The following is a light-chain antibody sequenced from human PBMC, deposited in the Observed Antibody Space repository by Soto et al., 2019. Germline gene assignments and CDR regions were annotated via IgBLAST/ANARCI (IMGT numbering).Light chain of an antibody. CDR3: SSYAGSNNLV. CDR2: EVS. V-gene: IGLV2-8*01. Sequence: QSVLTQPPSASGSPGQSVTIPCTGTSSDVGGYNSVSWYQQHPGKVPKLMIYEVSKRPSGVPDRFFGSKSGNTASLTVSGLQAEDEADYYCSSYAGSNNLVFGGGTKLTVL. J-gene: IGLJ2*01. CDR1: SSDVGGYNS.